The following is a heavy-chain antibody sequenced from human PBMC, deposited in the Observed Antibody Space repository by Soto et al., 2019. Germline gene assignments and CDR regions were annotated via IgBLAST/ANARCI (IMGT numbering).Heavy chain of an antibody. J-gene: IGHJ5*02. Sequence: GGSLRLSCAASGFTFSSHWMSWVRQAPGKGLEWVANIKQDGSEKYYVDSVKGRFTISRDNAKNSLYLQMNSLRAEDTAVYYCARDQSWGQGTLVTVSS. CDR3: ARDQS. CDR1: GFTFSSHW. V-gene: IGHV3-7*01. CDR2: IKQDGSEK.